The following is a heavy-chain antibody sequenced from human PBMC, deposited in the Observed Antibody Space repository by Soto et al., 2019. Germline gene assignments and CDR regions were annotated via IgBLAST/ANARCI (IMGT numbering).Heavy chain of an antibody. J-gene: IGHJ3*02. V-gene: IGHV4-59*01. CDR2: IYYIGNT. CDR3: ARFIRGDKIDVLDI. Sequence: PSETLTLTCTVSGGSITNYYWTWIRQPPGKGLEWIGYIYYIGNTNYNPSLKSRVTISVDTSKNRFSLKVKSVTAADTALYYCARFIRGDKIDVLDIWGQGTKVTVSS. D-gene: IGHD3-10*01. CDR1: GGSITNYY.